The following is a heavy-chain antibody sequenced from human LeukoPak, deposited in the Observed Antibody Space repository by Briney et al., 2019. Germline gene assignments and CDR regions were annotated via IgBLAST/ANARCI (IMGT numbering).Heavy chain of an antibody. CDR2: ISGSGAST. D-gene: IGHD6-13*01. CDR1: GFSFSGYA. CDR3: AKGSRGYTNYYFDY. J-gene: IGHJ4*02. Sequence: GGSLRLSCASSGFSFSGYAMNWVRQAPRKGLEWVSSISGSGASTFYADSVKGRFTISKDTSSSTVYLQMNSLRAEDTAVYYCAKGSRGYTNYYFDYWGQGSLVTVSS. V-gene: IGHV3-23*01.